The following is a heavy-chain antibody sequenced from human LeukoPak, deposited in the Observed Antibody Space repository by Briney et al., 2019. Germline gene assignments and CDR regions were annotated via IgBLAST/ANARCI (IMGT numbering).Heavy chain of an antibody. Sequence: PSETLSLTCAVSGYSISSRYYWGWIRQPPGKGLEWIGNIYHSGSTYYNPSLKSRLTISLDTSKNQFSLNLSSVTAADTAVYYCASAYSNAWYSYFHHWGQGTLVTVSS. D-gene: IGHD6-19*01. J-gene: IGHJ1*01. V-gene: IGHV4-38-2*01. CDR1: GYSISSRYY. CDR3: ASAYSNAWYSYFHH. CDR2: IYHSGST.